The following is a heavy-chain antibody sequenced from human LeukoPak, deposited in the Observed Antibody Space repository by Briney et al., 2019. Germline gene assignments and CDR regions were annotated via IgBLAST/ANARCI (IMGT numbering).Heavy chain of an antibody. CDR2: IIPILGIA. J-gene: IGHJ5*02. Sequence: SVKVSCKASGGTYSSYAISWVRQAPGQGLEWMGRIIPILGIANYAQKFQGRVAITADKSTSTAYMELSSLRSEDTAVYYCASVLSGIAVAGSFDPWGQGTLVTVSS. D-gene: IGHD6-19*01. V-gene: IGHV1-69*04. CDR1: GGTYSSYA. CDR3: ASVLSGIAVAGSFDP.